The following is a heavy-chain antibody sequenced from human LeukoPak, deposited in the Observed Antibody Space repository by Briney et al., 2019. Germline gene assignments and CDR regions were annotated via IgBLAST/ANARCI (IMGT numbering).Heavy chain of an antibody. CDR1: GGAFKNYA. CDR2: IIPIFGTG. Sequence: ASVKVSCKASGGAFKNYAINWVRQAPGQGLEWMGGIIPIFGTGNYAQKFQGRVTISADESTTTAYMELRNLRSEDTAVYYCAREPYGDLNWFDPWGQGTLVTVSS. J-gene: IGHJ5*02. V-gene: IGHV1-69*01. CDR3: AREPYGDLNWFDP. D-gene: IGHD4-17*01.